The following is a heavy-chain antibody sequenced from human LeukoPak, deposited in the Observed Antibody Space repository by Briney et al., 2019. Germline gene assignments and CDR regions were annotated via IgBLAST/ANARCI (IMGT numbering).Heavy chain of an antibody. Sequence: GGSLRLSCAASGFTFSSYEMNWVRQAPGKGLEWVSYISRSGSTIYYADSVKGRFTISRDNAKNSLYLQMNSLRAEDTAVYYCARVSGELLLDAFDIWGQGTMVTVSS. CDR3: ARVSGELLLDAFDI. J-gene: IGHJ3*02. V-gene: IGHV3-48*03. CDR2: ISRSGSTI. D-gene: IGHD1-26*01. CDR1: GFTFSSYE.